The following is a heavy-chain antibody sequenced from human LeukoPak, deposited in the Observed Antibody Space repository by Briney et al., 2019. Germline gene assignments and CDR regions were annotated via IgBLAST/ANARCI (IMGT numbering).Heavy chain of an antibody. D-gene: IGHD3-22*01. CDR1: GGSISSYY. CDR2: IYTRGGT. J-gene: IGHJ4*02. CDR3: ARDTYDSSGYYLTGYFDY. Sequence: SETLSLTCTVSGGSISSYYWSWIRPPAGEGREWIGCIYTRGGTNYNPSLKSRVSMSADTSKTQFSLKLSSVTAADTAVYYCARDTYDSSGYYLTGYFDYWGQGTLVTVSS. V-gene: IGHV4-4*07.